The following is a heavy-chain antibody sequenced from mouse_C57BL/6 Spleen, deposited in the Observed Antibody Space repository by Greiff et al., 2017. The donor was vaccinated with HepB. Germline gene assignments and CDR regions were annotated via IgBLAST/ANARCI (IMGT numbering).Heavy chain of an antibody. D-gene: IGHD1-1*01. CDR1: GFTFSDYG. V-gene: IGHV5-17*01. CDR3: ARPGSSYAMDY. J-gene: IGHJ4*01. CDR2: ISSGSSTI. Sequence: EVQWVESGGGLVKPGGSLKLSCAASGFTFSDYGLHWVRQAPEKGLEWVAYISSGSSTIYYADTVKGGVTISRDTAKITLFLQMTSLRSEDTAMYYCARPGSSYAMDYWGQGTSVTVSS.